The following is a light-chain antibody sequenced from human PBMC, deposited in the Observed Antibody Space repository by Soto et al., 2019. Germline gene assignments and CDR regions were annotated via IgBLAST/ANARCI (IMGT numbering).Light chain of an antibody. CDR3: QAWDYSTELV. V-gene: IGLV3-1*01. Sequence: SYELTQPPSVSVSPGQTASITCSGDKLGDKYACWYQQKPGQSPVLVIYQDNKRPSGIPERFSGSNSGNTATLTISGTQAMDEADYYCQAWDYSTELVFGGGTKLTVL. CDR1: KLGDKY. CDR2: QDN. J-gene: IGLJ2*01.